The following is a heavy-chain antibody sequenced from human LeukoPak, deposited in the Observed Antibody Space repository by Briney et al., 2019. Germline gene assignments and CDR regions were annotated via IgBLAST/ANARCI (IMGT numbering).Heavy chain of an antibody. V-gene: IGHV3-23*01. CDR3: ARDLGEMATPYYFDY. D-gene: IGHD5-24*01. Sequence: GGSLRLSCAASGFTFSSYAMNWVRQAPGKGLEWVSAISGSGASTYYADSVKGRFTISRDNSKNTLYLQMNSLRAEDTAVYYCARDLGEMATPYYFDYWGQGTLVTVSS. CDR2: ISGSGAST. J-gene: IGHJ4*02. CDR1: GFTFSSYA.